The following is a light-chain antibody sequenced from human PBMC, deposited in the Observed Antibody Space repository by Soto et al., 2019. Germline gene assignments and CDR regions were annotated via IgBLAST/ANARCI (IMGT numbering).Light chain of an antibody. CDR1: SSDVGSYDL. CDR2: EVS. J-gene: IGLJ1*01. CDR3: CSYADSGTSYV. Sequence: QSALIQPPSVSGSPGQSVTISCTGTSSDVGSYDLVSWYQQHPGKAPKLMIYEVSKRPSGVSNRFSGSKSGNTASLTISGLQAEDEADYYCCSYADSGTSYVFGTGTKVTVL. V-gene: IGLV2-23*02.